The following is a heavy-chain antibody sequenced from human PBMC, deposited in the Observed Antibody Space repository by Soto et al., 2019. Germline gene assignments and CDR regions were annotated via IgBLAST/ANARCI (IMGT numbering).Heavy chain of an antibody. CDR3: ARLYSSGWYGPGRY. D-gene: IGHD6-19*01. CDR1: GFTFDDYG. J-gene: IGHJ4*02. CDR2: INWNGGST. Sequence: EVQLVESGGGVVRPGGSLRLSCAASGFTFDDYGMSWVRQAPGKGLEWVSGINWNGGSTGYADSVKGRFTISRDNAKNSLYLQLNSLRAEDPALYYCARLYSSGWYGPGRYWGQGTLVTVSS. V-gene: IGHV3-20*04.